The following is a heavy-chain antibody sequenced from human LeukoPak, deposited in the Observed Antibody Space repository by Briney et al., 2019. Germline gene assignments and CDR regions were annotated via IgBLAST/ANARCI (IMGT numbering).Heavy chain of an antibody. Sequence: GASVKVSCKASGYTFTGYYMHWVRQAPGQGLEWMGWINPNSGGTSYAQKFQGRVTMTRDTSISTAYMELSRLRSDDTAVYYCAVNLAYCGGDCYPFDAFDIWGQGTMVTVSS. J-gene: IGHJ3*02. V-gene: IGHV1-2*02. D-gene: IGHD2-21*02. CDR2: INPNSGGT. CDR3: AVNLAYCGGDCYPFDAFDI. CDR1: GYTFTGYY.